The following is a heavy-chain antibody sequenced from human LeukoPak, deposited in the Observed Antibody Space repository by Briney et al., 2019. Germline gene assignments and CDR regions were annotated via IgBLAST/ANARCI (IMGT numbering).Heavy chain of an antibody. CDR3: AKDINTMRGNWFDP. V-gene: IGHV3-23*01. D-gene: IGHD3-22*01. Sequence: GGSLRLSCAASGFTFSSYATSWVRQAPGKGLEWVSAISGSGGSTYYADSVKGRFTISRDNSKNTLYLQMNSLRAEDTAVYYCAKDINTMRGNWFDPWGQGTLVTVSP. CDR1: GFTFSSYA. J-gene: IGHJ5*02. CDR2: ISGSGGST.